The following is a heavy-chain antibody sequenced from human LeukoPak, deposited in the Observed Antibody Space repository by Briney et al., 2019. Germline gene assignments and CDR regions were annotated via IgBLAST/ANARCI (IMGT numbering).Heavy chain of an antibody. CDR2: ISYDGSNK. CDR1: GFTFSSYG. Sequence: GRSLRLSCAASGFTFSSYGMHWVRQAPGKGLEWVAVISYDGSNKYYADSVKGRFTISRDNSKNTLYLQMNSLRAEDTAVYYCAKDGAEYYYDSSGYDYWGQGTLVTVSS. CDR3: AKDGAEYYYDSSGYDY. V-gene: IGHV3-30*18. D-gene: IGHD3-22*01. J-gene: IGHJ4*02.